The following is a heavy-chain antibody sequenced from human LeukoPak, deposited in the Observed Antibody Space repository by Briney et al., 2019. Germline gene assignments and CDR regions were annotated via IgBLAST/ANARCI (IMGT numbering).Heavy chain of an antibody. CDR1: GGSISSYY. Sequence: PSETLSLTCTVSGGSISSYYWSWIRQPPGKGLEWIGYIYYSGSTNYNPSLKSQVTISVDTSKNQFSLKLSSVTAADTAVYYCARMVGSGYALDAFDIWGQGTVVTVSS. D-gene: IGHD2-2*01. J-gene: IGHJ3*02. V-gene: IGHV4-59*08. CDR2: IYYSGST. CDR3: ARMVGSGYALDAFDI.